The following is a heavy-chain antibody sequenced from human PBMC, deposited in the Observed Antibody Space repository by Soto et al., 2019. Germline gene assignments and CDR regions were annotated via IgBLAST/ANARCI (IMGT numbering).Heavy chain of an antibody. Sequence: SQAFSHTCGSSWVSFSSDMADWNWNRQSPSRGLEWLGRTYYRSKWYNDYAVSVKSRIIIKADTSRNQFSLQLNSVTPEDTAVYYCARDLSGMDVWGQGTTVTVSS. CDR1: WVSFSSDMAD. CDR2: TYYRSKWYN. V-gene: IGHV6-1*01. J-gene: IGHJ6*02. CDR3: ARDLSGMDV. D-gene: IGHD3-16*02.